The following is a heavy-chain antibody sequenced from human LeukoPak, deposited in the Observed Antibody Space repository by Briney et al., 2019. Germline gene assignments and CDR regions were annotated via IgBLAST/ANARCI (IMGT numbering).Heavy chain of an antibody. CDR2: IHYSGST. CDR3: ARGGRNYAN. CDR1: GGYISSYY. J-gene: IGHJ4*02. V-gene: IGHV4-59*01. Sequence: SETLSLTCTVSGGYISSYYWSWIRQPPGKGLEWIGYIHYSGSTNCSPSLKSRVTISLDTSKNQFSLKVNSVTAADTAVYYCARGGRNYANWGQGTLVTVSS. D-gene: IGHD1-26*01.